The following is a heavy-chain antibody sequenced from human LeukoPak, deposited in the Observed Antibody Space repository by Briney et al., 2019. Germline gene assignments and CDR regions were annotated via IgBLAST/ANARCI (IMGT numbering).Heavy chain of an antibody. D-gene: IGHD3-9*01. V-gene: IGHV3-74*01. Sequence: GGSLRLSCVASGFTFSSYWMHWVRQDPRKALVWVSRISGDGRNINYADSVRGRFTISRDNAKNTLYLQMNTLRVEDTAVYYCTRDLMDYDVSTGLHHYYMDVWGQGTTVTVSS. CDR1: GFTFSSYW. CDR3: TRDLMDYDVSTGLHHYYMDV. CDR2: ISGDGRNI. J-gene: IGHJ6*02.